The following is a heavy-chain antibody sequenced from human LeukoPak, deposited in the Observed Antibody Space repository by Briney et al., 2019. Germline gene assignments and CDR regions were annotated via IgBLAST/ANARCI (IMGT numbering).Heavy chain of an antibody. CDR2: IIPIFGTA. CDR3: AAGCSSTSCYLKGPLDY. J-gene: IGHJ4*02. V-gene: IGHV1-69*01. Sequence: GASVKVSCKASGGTFSSYAISWVRQAPGQGLEWMGGIIPIFGTANYAQKFQGRVTITADESTSTAYMELSSLRSEDTAVYYCAAGCSSTSCYLKGPLDYWGQETLVTVSS. D-gene: IGHD2-2*01. CDR1: GGTFSSYA.